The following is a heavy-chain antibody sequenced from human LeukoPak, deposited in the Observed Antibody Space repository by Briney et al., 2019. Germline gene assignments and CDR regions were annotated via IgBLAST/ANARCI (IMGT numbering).Heavy chain of an antibody. CDR1: GGSISSGDYY. CDR3: ASCSGGSCHYFDY. CDR2: IYYSGST. V-gene: IGHV4-30-4*01. D-gene: IGHD2-15*01. J-gene: IGHJ4*02. Sequence: SETLSLTCTVSGGSISSGDYYWSWIRQPPGKGLEWIGYIYYSGSTYFNPSLKSRVTISVDTSKNQFSLKLSSVTAADTAVYYCASCSGGSCHYFDYWGQGTLVTVSS.